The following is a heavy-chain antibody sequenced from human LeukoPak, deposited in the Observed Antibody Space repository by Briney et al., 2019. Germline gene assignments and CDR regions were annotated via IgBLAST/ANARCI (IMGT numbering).Heavy chain of an antibody. J-gene: IGHJ3*02. Sequence: PSETLSLTCTVSGGSISSSYSYWGWIRQPPGKGLEWIGNIYYSGSTYYSPSLTSRVTVSVDTSENQFSLKLSSVTAADTAVHYCARASNYGDTVNTDAFDIWGQGTMVTVSS. D-gene: IGHD4-17*01. V-gene: IGHV4-39*07. CDR2: IYYSGST. CDR3: ARASNYGDTVNTDAFDI. CDR1: GGSISSSYSY.